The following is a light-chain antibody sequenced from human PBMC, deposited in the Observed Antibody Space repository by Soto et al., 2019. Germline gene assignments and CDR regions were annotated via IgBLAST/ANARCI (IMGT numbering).Light chain of an antibody. CDR1: QSVNIY. J-gene: IGKJ4*01. CDR3: KQYDDWLRLT. V-gene: IGKV3D-15*01. CDR2: GAS. Sequence: EIVMTQSPATLSVSPGERATLSCRASQSVNIYLAWYQQKPGQAPRLLIFGASSRTTGIPARFSGSGSGTEFNLTISSLQSEDFAVDLCKQYDDWLRLTFGGGTKVEIK.